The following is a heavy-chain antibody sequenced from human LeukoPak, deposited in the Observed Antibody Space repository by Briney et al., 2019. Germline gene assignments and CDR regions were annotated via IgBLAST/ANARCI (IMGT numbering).Heavy chain of an antibody. Sequence: GGSLRLSCAASGFIFSNYAMHWVRQAPGKGLDWVAVIPFDGSNIYYADSAKGRFTISRDNSKNTLYLQMNSLRAEDTALYYCAREVPYGDYQDGEGFDPWGQGTLVTVSS. CDR3: AREVPYGDYQDGEGFDP. D-gene: IGHD4-17*01. J-gene: IGHJ5*02. V-gene: IGHV3-30*04. CDR2: IPFDGSNI. CDR1: GFIFSNYA.